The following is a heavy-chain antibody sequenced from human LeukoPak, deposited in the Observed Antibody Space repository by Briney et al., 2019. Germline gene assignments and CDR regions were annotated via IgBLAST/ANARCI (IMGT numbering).Heavy chain of an antibody. CDR2: MNPNSGNT. CDR1: GYTFTSYD. CDR3: ARVGSVDTSGYYDY. Sequence: ASVTVSCKASGYTFTSYDINWVRQAPGQGLEWMGWMNPNSGNTGYAQKFQGRVTMTRNTSISTAYMELSSLRSEDTAVYYCARVGSVDTSGYYDYWGQGTLVTVSS. J-gene: IGHJ4*02. D-gene: IGHD3-22*01. V-gene: IGHV1-8*01.